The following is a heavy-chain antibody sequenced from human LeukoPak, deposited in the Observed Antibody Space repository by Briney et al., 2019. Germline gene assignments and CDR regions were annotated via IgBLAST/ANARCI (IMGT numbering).Heavy chain of an antibody. CDR3: ARSSLNCGADCPSY. V-gene: IGHV3-66*02. CDR1: GFTVISNY. D-gene: IGHD2-21*01. Sequence: GGSLRLSCAASGFTVISNYMRWVRQAPGKELDGVAFIYTDGSKNYANSVKDGFTISRDNTNNTLYLQMGSLRAEDTAVYYCARSSLNCGADCPSYWGQGTLVTVSS. J-gene: IGHJ4*02. CDR2: IYTDGSK.